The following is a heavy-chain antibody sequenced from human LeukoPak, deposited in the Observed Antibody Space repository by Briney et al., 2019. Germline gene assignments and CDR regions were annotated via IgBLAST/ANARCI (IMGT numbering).Heavy chain of an antibody. CDR1: GFTFSSYG. D-gene: IGHD3-10*01. CDR2: ISSSGSTI. J-gene: IGHJ4*02. Sequence: GGSLRLSCAASGFTFSSYGMHWVRQAPGKGLEWVSYISSSGSTIYYADSVKGRFTISRDNAKNSLYLQMNSLRAEDTTVYYCARADYGSTYYFDYWGQGTLVTVSS. CDR3: ARADYGSTYYFDY. V-gene: IGHV3-48*04.